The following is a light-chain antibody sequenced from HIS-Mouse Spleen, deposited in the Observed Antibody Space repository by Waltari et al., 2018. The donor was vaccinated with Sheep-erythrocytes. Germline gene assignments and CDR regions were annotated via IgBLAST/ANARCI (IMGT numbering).Light chain of an antibody. CDR2: EGS. V-gene: IGLV2-14*02. J-gene: IGLJ2*01. CDR1: SSDVGSYNL. Sequence: QSALTQPASVSGSPGQSITISCTGTSSDVGSYNLVYWYQQHPGKAPKLMIYEGSKRPSGVSNRFSGSNSGNTATLTSSGTQAMDEADYYCQAWDSSTVVFGGGTKLTVL. CDR3: QAWDSSTVV.